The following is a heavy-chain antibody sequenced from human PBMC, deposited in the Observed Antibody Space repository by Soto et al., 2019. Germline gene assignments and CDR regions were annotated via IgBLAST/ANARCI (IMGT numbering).Heavy chain of an antibody. CDR2: ITSGSSYI. CDR1: GFTFNSYS. D-gene: IGHD2-15*01. CDR3: ARDGYCSDGSCYPDAFDI. V-gene: IGHV3-21*01. Sequence: EVQLVESGGGPVKPGGSLRLSCTASGFTFNSYSMNWVRQAPGKGLEWVASITSGSSYIYYADPVEGRFTISRDNAKNSLYLQMSSLRAEDTAVYYCARDGYCSDGSCYPDAFDIWGQGTMVTVSS. J-gene: IGHJ3*02.